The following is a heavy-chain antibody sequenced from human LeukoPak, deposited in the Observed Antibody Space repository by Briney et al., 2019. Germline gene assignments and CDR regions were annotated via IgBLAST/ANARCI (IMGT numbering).Heavy chain of an antibody. V-gene: IGHV1-69*04. CDR3: ARDDLVRGELSREDYYYYYGMDV. CDR2: IIPILNIA. Sequence: ASVKVSCKASGYTFTSYGISWVRQAPGQGLEWMGRIIPILNIANYAQKFQGRVTITADKSTSTAYMELSSLRSEDTAVYYCARDDLVRGELSREDYYYYYGMDVWGQGTTVTVSS. J-gene: IGHJ6*02. D-gene: IGHD3-10*01. CDR1: GYTFTSYG.